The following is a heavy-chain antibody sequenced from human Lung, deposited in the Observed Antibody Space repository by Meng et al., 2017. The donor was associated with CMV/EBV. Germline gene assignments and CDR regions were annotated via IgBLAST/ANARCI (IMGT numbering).Heavy chain of an antibody. V-gene: IGHV4-38-2*02. J-gene: IGHJ4*02. D-gene: IGHD3-9*01. CDR1: NYSISSGHY. CDR3: ARVGPYYDVLTGSYRHPYFDY. CDR2: IYHSGSA. Sequence: GSXRLXCTVSNYSISSGHYWGWLRQPPGKGLEWIGSIYHSGSAYYNPSLKSRVTLSVDTSKTQFSLRLRSVTAADTAVYYCARVGPYYDVLTGSYRHPYFDYXGQGXLVTVSS.